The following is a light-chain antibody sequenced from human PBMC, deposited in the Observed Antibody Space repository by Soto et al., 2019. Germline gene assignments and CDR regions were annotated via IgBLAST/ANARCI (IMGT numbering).Light chain of an antibody. CDR3: LQYHYWWT. J-gene: IGKJ1*01. V-gene: IGKV3-15*01. Sequence: EIVMTQSPGTVSVFPGETVTLSCRASQSVSGYLDWFHQKPGQAPRLVLLRIFTRAIGVPARFSGSGSETEFTLTISGLQSEDSGVYYCLQYHYWWTFGQGTKVDIK. CDR2: RIF. CDR1: QSVSGY.